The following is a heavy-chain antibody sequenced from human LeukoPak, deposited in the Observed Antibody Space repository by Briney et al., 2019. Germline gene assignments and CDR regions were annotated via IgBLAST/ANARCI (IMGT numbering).Heavy chain of an antibody. CDR1: GGSISSSSYY. CDR2: IYYSGST. D-gene: IGHD2-2*01. CDR3: ARSYCSSTSCYSGNWFDP. V-gene: IGHV4-39*01. Sequence: SETLSLTCTVSGGSISSSSYYWGWIRQPPGKGLEWIGSIYYSGSTYYNPSLKSRVTISVDTSKNQFSLKLSSVTAADTAVYYXARSYCSSTSCYSGNWFDPWGQGTLVTVSS. J-gene: IGHJ5*02.